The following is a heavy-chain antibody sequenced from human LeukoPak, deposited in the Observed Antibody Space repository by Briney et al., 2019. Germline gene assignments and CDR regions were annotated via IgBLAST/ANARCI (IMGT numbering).Heavy chain of an antibody. CDR3: ASQGY. CDR2: IKQDGSEK. Sequence: GGSLRLSCAASGFTFNSYWMSWVRQAPGRGLEWVANIKQDGSEKNYVDSVKGRFTISRDNAKNALYLQMNSLRAEDTAVYHCASQGYWGQGTLVTMSS. J-gene: IGHJ4*02. CDR1: GFTFNSYW. V-gene: IGHV3-7*02.